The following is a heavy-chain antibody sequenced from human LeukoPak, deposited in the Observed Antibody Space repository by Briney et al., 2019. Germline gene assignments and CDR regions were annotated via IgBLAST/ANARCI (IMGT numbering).Heavy chain of an antibody. CDR3: AGSPTRVDAFDI. V-gene: IGHV3-23*01. CDR2: ISGSGGST. CDR1: GSTFSSNA. J-gene: IGHJ3*02. Sequence: PGRCLRLSCAASGSTFSSNAMSWVSQAPGGWLEWVSAISGSGGSTYYADSVKGRFTISRDNSKNTLYLQMNSLRAEDTAVYYCAGSPTRVDAFDIWGQGTMVTVSS. D-gene: IGHD1-26*01.